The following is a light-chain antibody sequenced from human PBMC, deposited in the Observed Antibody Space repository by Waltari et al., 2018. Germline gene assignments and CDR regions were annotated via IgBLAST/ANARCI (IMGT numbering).Light chain of an antibody. J-gene: IGKJ2*01. CDR2: AAF. V-gene: IGKV1-39*01. CDR1: QTVGRY. Sequence: DTQLTQSPSSLSASLGDRVTIACRASQTVGRYLNWYQHKPGKAPKLLIYAAFRLQSGVPSRFSGSGSATDFTLTINRLQAEDFATYYCQQSSTNPYTFGRGTRLEIK. CDR3: QQSSTNPYT.